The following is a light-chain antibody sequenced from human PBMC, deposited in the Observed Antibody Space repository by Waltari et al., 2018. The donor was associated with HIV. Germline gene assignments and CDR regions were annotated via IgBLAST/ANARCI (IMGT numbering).Light chain of an antibody. CDR3: QHYGSFRLT. CDR1: QSVSGSY. J-gene: IGKJ4*01. Sequence: EIVLTQSPDTLSLSQGERATLSCRASQSVSGSYLAWYQQQPGQAPRLLIYGASSRATGIPDRFSGRGSGTDFTLTNSRLEPEDFAVYVCQHYGSFRLTFGGGTKVEIK. CDR2: GAS. V-gene: IGKV3-20*01.